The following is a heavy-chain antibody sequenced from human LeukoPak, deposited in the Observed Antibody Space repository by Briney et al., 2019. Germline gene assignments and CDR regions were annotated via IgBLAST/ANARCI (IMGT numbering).Heavy chain of an antibody. V-gene: IGHV4-34*01. CDR2: INHSGST. CDR1: GGSFSGYY. CDR3: ARQAPIGY. Sequence: SETLSLTCAVYGGSFSGYYWSWIRQPPGKGLEWIGEINHSGSTNYNPSLKSRVTISVDTSKNQFSLKLSSVTAADTAVYYCARQAPIGYWGQGTLVTVPS. J-gene: IGHJ4*02.